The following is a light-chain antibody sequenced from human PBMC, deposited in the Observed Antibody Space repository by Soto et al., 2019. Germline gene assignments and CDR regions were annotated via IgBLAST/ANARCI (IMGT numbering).Light chain of an antibody. J-gene: IGKJ4*01. CDR3: QQRSNLPT. V-gene: IGKV3-11*01. Sequence: EIVLTQSPATLSVSPGERATLSCRASQSIGSNLAWYQQKPGQAPRLLIYEASNRATGIPARFGGSGSGTDFTLTISSLETEDFAVYYCQQRSNLPTFGGGTKV. CDR2: EAS. CDR1: QSIGSN.